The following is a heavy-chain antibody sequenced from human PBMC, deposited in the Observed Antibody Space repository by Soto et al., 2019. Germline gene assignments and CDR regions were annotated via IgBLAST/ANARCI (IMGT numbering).Heavy chain of an antibody. CDR3: ARSIAIFGVVILSDWFDP. D-gene: IGHD3-3*01. CDR2: INHSGST. V-gene: IGHV4-34*01. J-gene: IGHJ5*02. CDR1: GGSFSGYY. Sequence: SETLSLTCAVYGGSFSGYYWSWIRQPPGKGLEWIGEINHSGSTNYNPSLKSRVTISVDTSKNQFSLKLSSVTAADTAVYYCARSIAIFGVVILSDWFDPWGQGTLVTVSS.